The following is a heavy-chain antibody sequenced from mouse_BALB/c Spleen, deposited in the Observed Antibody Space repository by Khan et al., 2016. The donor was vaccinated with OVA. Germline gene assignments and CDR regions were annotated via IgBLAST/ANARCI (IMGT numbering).Heavy chain of an antibody. J-gene: IGHJ2*01. Sequence: EVQLQESGPGLVKPSQSLSLTCTVTGYSITSDYAWNWIRQFPGNKLEWMGYISYSGNTKYNPSLKSRISITRDNSKNQFFLQLNFVTIEDKATYYCARIQGGDFDYWGQGTTLTVSS. CDR2: ISYSGNT. CDR1: GYSITSDYA. CDR3: ARIQGGDFDY. V-gene: IGHV3-2*02.